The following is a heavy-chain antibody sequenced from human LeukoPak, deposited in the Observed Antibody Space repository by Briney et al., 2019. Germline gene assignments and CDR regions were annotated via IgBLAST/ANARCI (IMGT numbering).Heavy chain of an antibody. V-gene: IGHV4-59*01. CDR2: IYDSGST. D-gene: IGHD2/OR15-2a*01. J-gene: IGHJ6*02. Sequence: PSETLSLTCSVSGGSMTNLHWTWIRQPPGKGLEWIGDIYDSGSTRYNTSLESRVTISVDTSKNQFSLKLSSVTAADTAVYYCAKGGSTNFYYGDVWGQGTTVTVSS. CDR1: GGSMTNLH. CDR3: AKGGSTNFYYGDV.